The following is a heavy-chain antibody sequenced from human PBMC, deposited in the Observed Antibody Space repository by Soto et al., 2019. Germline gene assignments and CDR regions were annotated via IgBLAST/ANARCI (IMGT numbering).Heavy chain of an antibody. CDR2: ISPYNGNT. J-gene: IGHJ5*02. Sequence: QVQLVQSGAEVKKPGASVKVSCKASDYSFTSYGSSWVRQAPGQGLEWMGWISPYNGNTNYAQKFQGRVTMTTDTSTSTAYMELRNLRSDDTAMYYCARGYSGIRDWFDPWGQGTLVTVSS. D-gene: IGHD1-26*01. V-gene: IGHV1-18*01. CDR3: ARGYSGIRDWFDP. CDR1: DYSFTSYG.